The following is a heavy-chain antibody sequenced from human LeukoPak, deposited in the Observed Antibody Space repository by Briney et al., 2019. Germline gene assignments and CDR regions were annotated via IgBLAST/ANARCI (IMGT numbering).Heavy chain of an antibody. CDR2: IYYSGST. CDR1: GGSISSSSYY. CDR3: ARGTSSSWYRWFDY. J-gene: IGHJ4*02. D-gene: IGHD6-13*01. Sequence: SSETPSLTCTVSGGSISSSSYYWGWVRQPPGKGLEWIGSIYYSGSTYYNPSLKSRVTISVDTSKNQFSLKLSSVTAADTAVYYCARGTSSSWYRWFDYWGQGTLVTVSS. V-gene: IGHV4-39*01.